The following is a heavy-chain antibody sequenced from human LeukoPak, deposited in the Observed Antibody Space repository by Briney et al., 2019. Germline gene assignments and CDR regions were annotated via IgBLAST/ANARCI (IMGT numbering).Heavy chain of an antibody. J-gene: IGHJ4*02. D-gene: IGHD2-21*02. CDR2: VYDRGGT. CDR3: ARASDSGDWHLGY. Sequence: SETLSLTCTVSGDFISRYYWSWIRQSPGEGLEWIGYVYDRGGTNYNPSLKSRAIISADTSKNQFSLKVTSVTAAGTAVYYCARASDSGDWHLGYWGQGTLVTVSS. V-gene: IGHV4-59*01. CDR1: GDFISRYY.